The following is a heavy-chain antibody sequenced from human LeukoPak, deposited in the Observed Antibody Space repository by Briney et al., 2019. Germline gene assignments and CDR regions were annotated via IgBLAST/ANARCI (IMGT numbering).Heavy chain of an antibody. CDR2: VYYTAST. Sequence: PSETLCLSCTVSGGAIGVHFWNWIRQPPGKGPEWIGYVYYTASTSYNPSLRSRVSISVDTSKNLLSLTLTSVTAADTAMYFCARDPPGLDGAFDLWGQGTMVTVSS. CDR3: ARDPPGLDGAFDL. D-gene: IGHD6-19*01. V-gene: IGHV4-59*11. J-gene: IGHJ3*01. CDR1: GGAIGVHF.